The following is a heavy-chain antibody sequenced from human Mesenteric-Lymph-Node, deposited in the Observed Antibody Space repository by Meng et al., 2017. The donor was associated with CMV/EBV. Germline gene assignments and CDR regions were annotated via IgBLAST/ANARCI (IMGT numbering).Heavy chain of an antibody. CDR1: GGSINSYY. D-gene: IGHD3-3*01. CDR3: ARVWSGYYSDY. J-gene: IGHJ4*02. CDR2: IYYSGST. V-gene: IGHV4-59*01. Sequence: SETLSLTCTVSGGSINSYYWSWIRQPPGEGLEWIGYIYYSGSTNYNPSLKSRVTLSVDTSKNQFSLKLSSVTAADTAMYYCARVWSGYYSDYWGQGTLVTVSS.